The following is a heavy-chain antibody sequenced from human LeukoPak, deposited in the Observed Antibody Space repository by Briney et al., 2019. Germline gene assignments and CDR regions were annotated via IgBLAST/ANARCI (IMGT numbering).Heavy chain of an antibody. V-gene: IGHV3-21*01. Sequence: PGGSLRLSCAASGFTFSSYSMNWVRQAPGKGLEWVSSISSSSSYIYYADSVKGRFTISRDNAKNSLYLQMNSLRAEDTAVYYCAGSRSPGKYYFDYWGQGTLVTVSS. CDR1: GFTFSSYS. J-gene: IGHJ4*02. D-gene: IGHD3-10*01. CDR3: AGSRSPGKYYFDY. CDR2: ISSSSSYI.